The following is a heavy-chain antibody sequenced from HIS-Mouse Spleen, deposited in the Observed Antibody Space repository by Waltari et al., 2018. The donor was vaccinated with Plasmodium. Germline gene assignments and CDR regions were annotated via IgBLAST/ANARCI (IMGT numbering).Heavy chain of an antibody. CDR1: GNPFTGYY. V-gene: IGHV1-2*02. CDR2: INPNSGGT. D-gene: IGHD6-13*01. J-gene: IGHJ1*01. CDR3: ARVLGYKAAAGTFVEYFQH. Sequence: QVQLVQSGDEVKKPVASVQVSCTATGNPFTGYYINWGRPAPGQGLEWMGWINPNSGGTNYAQKFQGRVTMTRDTSISTAYMELSRLRSDDTAVYYCARVLGYKAAAGTFVEYFQHWGQGTLVTVSS.